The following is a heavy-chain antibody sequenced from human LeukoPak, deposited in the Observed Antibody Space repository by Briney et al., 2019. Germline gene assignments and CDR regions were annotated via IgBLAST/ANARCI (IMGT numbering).Heavy chain of an antibody. J-gene: IGHJ5*02. CDR1: GGTISSSNDY. V-gene: IGHV4-39*01. CDR3: VRRPPNLNWFDP. Sequence: SETLSLTCSVFGGTISSSNDYWAWIRQPPGKGLECIGGISYSGLTYYNPSPESRVTLSIDTSNNQFSLKVTSVTAADTAIYYCVRRPPNLNWFDPWGQGTLVTVSS. CDR2: ISYSGLT.